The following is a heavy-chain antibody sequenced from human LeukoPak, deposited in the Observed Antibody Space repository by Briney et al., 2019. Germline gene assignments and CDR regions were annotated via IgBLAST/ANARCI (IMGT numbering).Heavy chain of an antibody. CDR1: GGTFSSYA. CDR3: ARASSLDAFDI. V-gene: IGHV1-69*04. D-gene: IGHD6-6*01. CDR2: IIPILGIA. J-gene: IGHJ3*02. Sequence: SVKVSCKASGGTFSSYAISWVRQAPGQGLEWMGRIIPILGIANYAQKFQGRVTITADKSTSTAYMELSSLRSEDTAVYYCARASSLDAFDIWGQGTMVTISS.